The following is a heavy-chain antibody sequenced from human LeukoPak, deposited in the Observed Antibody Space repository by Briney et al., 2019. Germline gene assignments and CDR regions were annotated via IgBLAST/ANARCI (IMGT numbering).Heavy chain of an antibody. V-gene: IGHV4-31*02. CDR2: IYYSGST. CDR1: GFTFSSYA. J-gene: IGHJ3*02. D-gene: IGHD3-22*01. CDR3: ARGYSSGYPDAFDI. Sequence: LRLSCAASGFTFSSYAMSWVRQAPGKGLEWIGYIYYSGSTYYNPSLKSRVTISVDTSKNQFSLKLSSVTAADTAVYYCARGYSSGYPDAFDIWGQGTMVTVSS.